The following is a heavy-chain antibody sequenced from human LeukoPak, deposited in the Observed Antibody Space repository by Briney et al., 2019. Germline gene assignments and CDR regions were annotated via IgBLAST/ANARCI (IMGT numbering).Heavy chain of an antibody. D-gene: IGHD6-13*01. V-gene: IGHV4-39*01. CDR3: ARRKVAAEIDY. CDR1: GGSITDTTYF. CDR2: IYYRGYT. Sequence: PSETLSLTCSVSGGSITDTTYFWGWIRQPPGTGLEWIGSIYYRGYTYYSPPLKSRVTLFVDTSKNQFSLKLTSVTAADTAIYYCARRKVAAEIDYWGQGTLVTVSS. J-gene: IGHJ4*02.